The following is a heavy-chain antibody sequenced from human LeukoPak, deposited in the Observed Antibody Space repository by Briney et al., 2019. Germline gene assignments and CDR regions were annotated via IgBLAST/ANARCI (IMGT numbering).Heavy chain of an antibody. CDR2: MNPNSGNT. CDR3: ASSEAAAGRIDY. J-gene: IGHJ4*02. Sequence: ASVKVSCKASGYTFTSYDINWVRQATGQGLEWMRWMNPNSGNTGYAQKFQGRVTMTRNTSISTAYLELSSLRSEDTAVYYCASSEAAAGRIDYWGQGTLVTVSS. V-gene: IGHV1-8*01. CDR1: GYTFTSYD. D-gene: IGHD6-13*01.